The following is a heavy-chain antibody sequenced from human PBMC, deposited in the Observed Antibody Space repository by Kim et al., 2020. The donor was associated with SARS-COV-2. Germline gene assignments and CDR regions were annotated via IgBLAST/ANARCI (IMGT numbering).Heavy chain of an antibody. J-gene: IGHJ4*02. Sequence: SETLSLTCTVSGGSISSGGYYWSWIRQHPGKGLEWIGYIYYSGSTYYNPSLKSRVTISVDTSKNQFSLKLSSVTAADTAVYYCASGPINYYGSGRLGDYFDYWGQGTLVTVSS. CDR1: GGSISSGGYY. V-gene: IGHV4-31*03. CDR2: IYYSGST. CDR3: ASGPINYYGSGRLGDYFDY. D-gene: IGHD3-10*01.